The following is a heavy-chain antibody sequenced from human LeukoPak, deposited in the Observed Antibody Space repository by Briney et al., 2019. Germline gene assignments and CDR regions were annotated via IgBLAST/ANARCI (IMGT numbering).Heavy chain of an antibody. Sequence: SVKVSCKASGGTFSSCAISWVRQAPGQGLEWMGGIIPIFGTANYAQKFQGRVTITADESTSTAYMELSSLRSEDTAVYYCARNRVGAAAGNWFDPWGQGTLVTVSS. CDR3: ARNRVGAAAGNWFDP. J-gene: IGHJ5*02. CDR1: GGTFSSCA. CDR2: IIPIFGTA. D-gene: IGHD6-13*01. V-gene: IGHV1-69*13.